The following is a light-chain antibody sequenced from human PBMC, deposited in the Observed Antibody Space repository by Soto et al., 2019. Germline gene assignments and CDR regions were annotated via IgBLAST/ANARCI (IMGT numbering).Light chain of an antibody. CDR3: QQYDNLPPFT. CDR2: DAS. Sequence: DIQMTQSPSSLSASVGDRVTITCQASQDISNYLNWYQQKPGKAPKLLIYDASNLETGVPSRFSGSGSGTYVTFTISSLQPEDIATYYCQQYDNLPPFTFGPGTKVDIK. J-gene: IGKJ3*01. V-gene: IGKV1-33*01. CDR1: QDISNY.